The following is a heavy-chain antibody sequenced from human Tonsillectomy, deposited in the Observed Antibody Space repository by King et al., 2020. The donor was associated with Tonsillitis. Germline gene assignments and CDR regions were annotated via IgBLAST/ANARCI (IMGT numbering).Heavy chain of an antibody. D-gene: IGHD6-13*01. CDR3: AKDDLIAAAGPPCPIFDY. CDR2: IRYDGSNK. Sequence: QLVQSGGGVVQPGGSLRLSCAASGFTFSSYGMHWVRQAPGKGLEWVAFIRYDGSNKYYADSVKGRFTISRDNSKNTLYLQMNSLRAEDTAVYYCAKDDLIAAAGPPCPIFDYWGQGTLVTVSS. V-gene: IGHV3-30*02. J-gene: IGHJ4*02. CDR1: GFTFSSYG.